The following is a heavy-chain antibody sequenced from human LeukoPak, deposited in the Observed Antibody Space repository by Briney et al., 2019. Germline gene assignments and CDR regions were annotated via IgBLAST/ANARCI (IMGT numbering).Heavy chain of an antibody. D-gene: IGHD3-22*01. CDR3: ARDPYYYDSSGYYQNYYYYGMDV. CDR1: GGSISTSGYY. CDR2: IDYSRST. J-gene: IGHJ6*02. V-gene: IGHV4-31*03. Sequence: SQTLSPACTVSGGSISTSGYYWSWIRPQPGKGLEWFGYIDYSRSTNYNTSLKSRVTISVDTSKSQFSLRLSYVTAADTAVYYCARDPYYYDSSGYYQNYYYYGMDVWGQGTTVTVSS.